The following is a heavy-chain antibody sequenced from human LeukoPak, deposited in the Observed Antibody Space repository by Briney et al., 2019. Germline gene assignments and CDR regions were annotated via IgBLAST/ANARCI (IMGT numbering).Heavy chain of an antibody. J-gene: IGHJ4*02. D-gene: IGHD5/OR15-5a*01. Sequence: GGSLRLSCAPSGLSFSGAWMTWVRQPPGKGLEWVGRITSRNDGETTDYAARVKGRFTISRDDTKNTIYLQMNSLKTEDTAVYYCNTDIYTIYDRVHWGQGTLVTVSS. V-gene: IGHV3-15*01. CDR2: ITSRNDGETT. CDR1: GLSFSGAW. CDR3: NTDIYTIYDRVH.